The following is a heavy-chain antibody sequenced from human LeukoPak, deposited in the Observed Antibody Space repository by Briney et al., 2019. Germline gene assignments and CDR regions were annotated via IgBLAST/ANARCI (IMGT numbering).Heavy chain of an antibody. Sequence: GASVKVSCKASGYTFTSYGISWVRQAPGQGLEWMGWISAYNGNTNYAQKLQGRVTMTTDTSTSTAYMELRSLRSDDTAVYYCARRSYYGSGSYYYYYYYMDVWGKGTTVTISS. D-gene: IGHD3-10*01. CDR3: ARRSYYGSGSYYYYYYYMDV. J-gene: IGHJ6*03. CDR1: GYTFTSYG. V-gene: IGHV1-18*01. CDR2: ISAYNGNT.